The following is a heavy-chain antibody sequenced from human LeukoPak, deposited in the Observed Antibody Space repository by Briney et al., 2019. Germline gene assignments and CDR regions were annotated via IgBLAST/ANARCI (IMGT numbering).Heavy chain of an antibody. V-gene: IGHV3-7*01. CDR1: GFTFSSYW. CDR3: ARGIRTLSSSWYSVGWYFDL. CDR2: IKQDGSEK. Sequence: GGSLRLSCAASGFTFSSYWMSWVRQAPGKGLEWVANIKQDGSEKYYVDSVKGRFTISRDNAKNSLYLQMNSLRAEDTAVYYCARGIRTLSSSWYSVGWYFDLWGRGTLVTVSS. J-gene: IGHJ2*01. D-gene: IGHD6-13*01.